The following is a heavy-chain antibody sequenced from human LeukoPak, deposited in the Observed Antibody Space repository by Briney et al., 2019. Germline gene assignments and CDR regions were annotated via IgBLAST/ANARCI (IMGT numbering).Heavy chain of an antibody. Sequence: GGSLRLSCAASGFTFSSYWMTWVRQAPGKGLEWVANIKQDGSEKYYVDSVKGRFTISRDNAKNSLYLQMNSLRAEDTAVYYRARVITYYYDSRPYYFDYWGQGTLVTVSS. CDR1: GFTFSSYW. CDR2: IKQDGSEK. CDR3: ARVITYYYDSRPYYFDY. J-gene: IGHJ4*02. D-gene: IGHD3-22*01. V-gene: IGHV3-7*01.